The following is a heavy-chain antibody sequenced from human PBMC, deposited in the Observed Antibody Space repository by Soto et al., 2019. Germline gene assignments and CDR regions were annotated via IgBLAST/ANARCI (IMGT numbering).Heavy chain of an antibody. V-gene: IGHV4-59*01. CDR3: ARMRGLGEISPYLAY. CDR1: GGSISDYQ. CDR2: IYYSGRT. J-gene: IGHJ4*02. Sequence: QVQLQESGPGLVKPSETLSLTCSISGGSISDYQWNWIRQPPGKGLEWIGYIYYSGRTNYNPSLKSRPTISLDTSTRQFSLRLRSVTAADTAVYYCARMRGLGEISPYLAYWGQGALVTVSS. D-gene: IGHD3-16*01.